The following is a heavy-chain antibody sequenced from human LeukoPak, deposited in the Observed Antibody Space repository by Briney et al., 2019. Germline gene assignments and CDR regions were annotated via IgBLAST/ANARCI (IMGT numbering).Heavy chain of an antibody. J-gene: IGHJ6*04. Sequence: GGSLRLSCAASEFTFSSYEMNWVRQAPGEGLEWVSYISSSDSIIYYADSVKGRFTISRDNAKNSLYLQMNSLRAEDTAVYYCARTYGSGSYYLYGMDVWGKGTTVTVSS. CDR2: ISSSDSII. D-gene: IGHD3-10*01. CDR1: EFTFSSYE. CDR3: ARTYGSGSYYLYGMDV. V-gene: IGHV3-48*03.